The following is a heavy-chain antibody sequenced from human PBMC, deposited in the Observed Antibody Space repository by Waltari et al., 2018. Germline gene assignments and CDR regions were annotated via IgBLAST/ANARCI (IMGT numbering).Heavy chain of an antibody. CDR2: IKRKIDGGTT. J-gene: IGHJ4*02. D-gene: IGHD2-2*01. CDR1: GFTFINVW. CDR3: TTEAYCSSTSCPGAFDY. V-gene: IGHV3-15*01. Sequence: EMQLVESGGGSVKPGGSLRLPCAASGFTFINVWMSWVRQAPGKGLEWVGRIKRKIDGGTTDYAAPVKGRFAISREDSKNTLYLQMNSLKTEDTAVYYCTTEAYCSSTSCPGAFDYWGQGTLVTVSS.